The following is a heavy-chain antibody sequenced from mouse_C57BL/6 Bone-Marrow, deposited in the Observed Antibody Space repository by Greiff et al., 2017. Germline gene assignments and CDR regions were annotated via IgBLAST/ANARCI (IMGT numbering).Heavy chain of an antibody. D-gene: IGHD2-2*01. Sequence: VQLQQPGAELVMPGASVKLSCKASGYAFTSYWMHWVQQRPGQGLEWIGEIDPSDSYTNYNQKFKGKSTLTVDKSSSTAYMQLSSLTSEDSAVYYCARDGVMFPYYFDYWGQGTTLTVSS. CDR2: IDPSDSYT. CDR3: ARDGVMFPYYFDY. CDR1: GYAFTSYW. J-gene: IGHJ2*01. V-gene: IGHV1-69*01.